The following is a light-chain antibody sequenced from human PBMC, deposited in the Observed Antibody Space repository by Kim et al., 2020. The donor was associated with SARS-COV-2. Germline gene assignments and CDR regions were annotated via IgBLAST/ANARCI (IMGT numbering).Light chain of an antibody. J-gene: IGLJ1*01. CDR2: TYN. V-gene: IGLV1-44*01. CDR1: SSNIGSNT. CDR3: AAWDDSLDGYV. Sequence: ELTQPPSTSGTPGQRVTISCSGSSSNIGSNTVNWYQHLPGTAPELLIYTYNQRPSGVPDRFSGSRSGTSASLAISGLQSEDVADYYCAAWDDSLDGYVFGTGTKVTVL.